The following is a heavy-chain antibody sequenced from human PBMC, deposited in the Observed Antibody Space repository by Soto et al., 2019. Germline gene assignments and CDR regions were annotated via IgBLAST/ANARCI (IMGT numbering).Heavy chain of an antibody. V-gene: IGHV3-53*02. CDR2: IYSGGST. D-gene: IGHD6-13*01. CDR3: AGDLFPAAAGRGY. CDR1: GFTVSSNY. J-gene: IGHJ4*02. Sequence: EVQLVETGGGLIQPGGSLRLSCAASGFTVSSNYMSWVRQAPGKGLEWVSVIYSGGSTYYADSVKARFTISRDNSKNTLYLQMNSLRAEDTAVYYCAGDLFPAAAGRGYWGQGTLVTVSS.